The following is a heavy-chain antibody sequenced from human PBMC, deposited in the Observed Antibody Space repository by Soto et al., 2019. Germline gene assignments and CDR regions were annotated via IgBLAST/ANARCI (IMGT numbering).Heavy chain of an antibody. CDR1: GGTFGSYA. CDR2: IIPIPGTA. D-gene: IGHD2-2*01. V-gene: IGHV1-69*01. CDR3: ARSQGTSTSLEIYYYCYYGMDV. Sequence: QVQLVQSGAEVKKPGSSVKVSCKASGGTFGSYAISWVRRAPGQGLEWMGGIIPIPGTANYAQKFQGRVTIAADESTSTAYMKLSSLRSEDTAVYYCARSQGTSTSLEIYYYCYYGMDVWGQGTTVTVSS. J-gene: IGHJ6*02.